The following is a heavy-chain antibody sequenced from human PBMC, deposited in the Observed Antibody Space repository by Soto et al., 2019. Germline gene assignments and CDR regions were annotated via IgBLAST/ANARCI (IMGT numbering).Heavy chain of an antibody. CDR3: ARDQATGTTWSYYGMDV. D-gene: IGHD1-1*01. Sequence: ASVKVSCKASGFTFTSYYIHWVRQAPGQGLEWMGIINPSAGRTTYAQKFQGRVTMTRDTSTSTVYLEVNSLNSEDTAVYYCARDQATGTTWSYYGMDVWGQGTTVTVSS. CDR2: INPSAGRT. CDR1: GFTFTSYY. V-gene: IGHV1-46*01. J-gene: IGHJ6*02.